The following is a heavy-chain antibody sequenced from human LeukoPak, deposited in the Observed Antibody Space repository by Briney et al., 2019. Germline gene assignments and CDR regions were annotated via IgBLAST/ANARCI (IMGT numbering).Heavy chain of an antibody. Sequence: ASVKISCKASGYTFTSYYMHWVRQAPGQGLEWMGIINPSGGSTSYAQKFQGRVTMTRDMSTSTVYMELSSLRSEDTAVYYCARDRCSGGSCYSGAFDIWGQGTMVTVSS. D-gene: IGHD2-15*01. CDR3: ARDRCSGGSCYSGAFDI. V-gene: IGHV1-46*01. CDR1: GYTFTSYY. CDR2: INPSGGST. J-gene: IGHJ3*02.